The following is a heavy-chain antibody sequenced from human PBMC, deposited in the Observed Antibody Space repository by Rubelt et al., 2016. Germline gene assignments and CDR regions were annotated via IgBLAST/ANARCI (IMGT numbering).Heavy chain of an antibody. CDR1: GFSLTTRGMC. J-gene: IGHJ6*03. V-gene: IGHV2-70*15. CDR2: IDWDDDK. CDR3: ARIREYSSSVAYYYYYFTDV. Sequence: QVTLRESGPALVKPTQTLTLTCTFSGFSLTTRGMCVSWIRQPPGKALEWLSRIDWDDDKYYSTSLKTRPSISKDTSKNQVVLTMTNMDPVDTGTYYCARIREYSSSVAYYYYYFTDVWGKGTTVTVSS. D-gene: IGHD6-6*01.